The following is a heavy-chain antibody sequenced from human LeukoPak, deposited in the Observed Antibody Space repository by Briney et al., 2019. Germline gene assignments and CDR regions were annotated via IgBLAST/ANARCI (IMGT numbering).Heavy chain of an antibody. V-gene: IGHV3-23*01. Sequence: GGSLRLSCAASGFTFRNYAMSWVRQAPGKGLFWVSTISGSADATYYADSVKGRFIISRDNSKNSLYLQMNSLTAEDTGEYYCAKTQTGYCSSTSCLYGMDGWGQGTTVTVS. J-gene: IGHJ6*02. D-gene: IGHD2-2*01. CDR3: AKTQTGYCSSTSCLYGMDG. CDR1: GFTFRNYA. CDR2: ISGSADAT.